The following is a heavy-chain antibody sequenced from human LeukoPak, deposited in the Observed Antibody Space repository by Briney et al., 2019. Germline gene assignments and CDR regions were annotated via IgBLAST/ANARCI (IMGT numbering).Heavy chain of an antibody. CDR2: INHSGST. J-gene: IGHJ4*02. D-gene: IGHD6-13*01. Sequence: SETLSLTCTVAGGSISSSSYYWGWIRQPPGKGLEWIGEINHSGSTNYNPSLKSRVTISVDTSKNQFSLKLSSVTAADTAVYYCARGIAGTYPFDYWGQGTLVTVSS. V-gene: IGHV4-39*07. CDR3: ARGIAGTYPFDY. CDR1: GGSISSSSYY.